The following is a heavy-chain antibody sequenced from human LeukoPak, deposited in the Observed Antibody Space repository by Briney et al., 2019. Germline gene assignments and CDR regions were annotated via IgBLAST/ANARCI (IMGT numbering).Heavy chain of an antibody. Sequence: GGSLRLSCAASGFTFSSYWMSWVRQAPGEGLEWVANIKQGGSEKYYVDSVKGRFTISRDNAKNSLYLQMNSLRAEDTAVYYCARDSGRTIFGVIISYGMDVWSQGTTVTVSS. D-gene: IGHD3-3*01. CDR3: ARDSGRTIFGVIISYGMDV. CDR2: IKQGGSEK. V-gene: IGHV3-7*01. CDR1: GFTFSSYW. J-gene: IGHJ6*02.